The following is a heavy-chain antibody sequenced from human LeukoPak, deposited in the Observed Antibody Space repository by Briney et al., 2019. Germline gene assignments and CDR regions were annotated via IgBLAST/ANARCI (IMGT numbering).Heavy chain of an antibody. V-gene: IGHV4-39*01. CDR3: ARLPYYYDSSGPHGVY. J-gene: IGHJ4*02. CDR1: GGSISSSSYY. D-gene: IGHD3-22*01. CDR2: IYYSGST. Sequence: PSETLSLTCTVSGGSISSSSYYWGWIRQPPGKGLEWIGSIYYSGSTYYNPSLKSRVTISVDTSKNQFSLKLSSVTAADTAVYYCARLPYYYDSSGPHGVYWGQGTLVTVSS.